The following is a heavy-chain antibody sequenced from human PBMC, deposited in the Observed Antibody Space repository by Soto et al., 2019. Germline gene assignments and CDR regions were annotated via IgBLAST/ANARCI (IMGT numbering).Heavy chain of an antibody. Sequence: GASVKVSCKASVGTFSSYAIXWVRQAPVQGLEWMGGSSPIFVTANYAQKFQGRVTITADESTSTAYMELSSLRSEDTAVYYCARRKINYYYSGMDVWGQGTTVTVSS. CDR2: SSPIFVTA. V-gene: IGHV1-69*13. J-gene: IGHJ6*02. CDR3: ARRKINYYYSGMDV. CDR1: VGTFSSYA.